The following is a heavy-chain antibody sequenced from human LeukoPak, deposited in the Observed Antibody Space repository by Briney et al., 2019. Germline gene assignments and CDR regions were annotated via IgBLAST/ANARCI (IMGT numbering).Heavy chain of an antibody. Sequence: GGSLRLSCAASGFTFSSYGMHWVRQAPGKGLEWVAVIWFDGSDKYYADSVKGRFTISRDNSKNTLYLQMNSLRAEDTAVYYCARDGYSGYDFYFDYWPGIPGHRLL. J-gene: IGHJ4*02. V-gene: IGHV3-33*01. CDR1: GFTFSSYG. CDR2: IWFDGSDK. D-gene: IGHD5-12*01. CDR3: ARDGYSGYDFYFDY.